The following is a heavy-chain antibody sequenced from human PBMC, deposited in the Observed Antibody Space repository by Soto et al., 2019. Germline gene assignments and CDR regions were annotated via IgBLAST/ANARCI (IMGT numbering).Heavy chain of an antibody. CDR3: AKGGLGYCSGGSCYSMDV. Sequence: VQLVESGGGLVQPGGSLRLSCAASGFTFSSYGMHWVRQAPGKGLEWVAVISYDGSNKYYADSVKGRFTISRDNSKNTLYLQMNSLRAEDTAVYYCAKGGLGYCSGGSCYSMDVWGQGTTVTVSS. J-gene: IGHJ6*02. CDR1: GFTFSSYG. V-gene: IGHV3-30*18. CDR2: ISYDGSNK. D-gene: IGHD2-15*01.